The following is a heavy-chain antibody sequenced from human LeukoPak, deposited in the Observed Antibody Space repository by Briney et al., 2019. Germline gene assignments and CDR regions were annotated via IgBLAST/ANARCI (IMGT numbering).Heavy chain of an antibody. CDR2: INHSGST. J-gene: IGHJ4*02. CDR1: GGSFSGYY. Sequence: PSETLSLTCAVSGGSFSGYYWSWIRQPPGKGLEWIGEINHSGSTNYNPSLKSRVTISVDTSKNQFSLKLSSVTAADTAVYYCARESPYESLGYWGQGTLVTVSS. V-gene: IGHV4-34*01. CDR3: ARESPYESLGY. D-gene: IGHD2-8*01.